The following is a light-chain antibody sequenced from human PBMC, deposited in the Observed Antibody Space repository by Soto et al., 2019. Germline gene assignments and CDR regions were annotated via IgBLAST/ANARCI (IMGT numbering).Light chain of an antibody. CDR2: GNS. CDR1: SSNIGAGYD. V-gene: IGLV1-40*01. Sequence: QTVVTQPPSVSGAPGQRVTISCTGSSSNIGAGYDVHWYQQLPGTAPKLLIYGNSNRPSRVPDRFSGSKSGTSASLAITGLQAEDEADYYCQSYDSSLSGFWVFGGGTKLTVL. CDR3: QSYDSSLSGFWV. J-gene: IGLJ3*02.